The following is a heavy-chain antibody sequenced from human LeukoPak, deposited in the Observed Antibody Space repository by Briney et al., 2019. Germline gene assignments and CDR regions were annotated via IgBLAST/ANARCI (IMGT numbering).Heavy chain of an antibody. CDR2: FHPEDGET. Sequence: ASVTVSCKVSGYTLTELSMHWVRQAPGKGLEGVGGFHPEDGETIYAQKFQGRVTMTEDTSTDTAYMELSSLRSEDTAVYYCATDSLHDYGDSTAYFDYWGQGTLGTVSS. J-gene: IGHJ4*02. CDR1: GYTLTELS. D-gene: IGHD4-17*01. V-gene: IGHV1-24*01. CDR3: ATDSLHDYGDSTAYFDY.